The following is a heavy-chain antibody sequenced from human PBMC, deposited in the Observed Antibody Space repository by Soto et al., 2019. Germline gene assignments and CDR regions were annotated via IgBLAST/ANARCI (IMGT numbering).Heavy chain of an antibody. CDR1: GFIFSNYG. J-gene: IGHJ4*02. Sequence: GGSLRLSCAASGFIFSNYGMHWVRQAPGKGLEWVAVISYDGGNKFYADSVKGRFTISRDNSKNTLYLQMNSLRAEDTAVYYCAPLYQLRSRGRGFDYWGQGTLVNVSS. D-gene: IGHD2-2*01. CDR2: ISYDGGNK. CDR3: APLYQLRSRGRGFDY. V-gene: IGHV3-30*03.